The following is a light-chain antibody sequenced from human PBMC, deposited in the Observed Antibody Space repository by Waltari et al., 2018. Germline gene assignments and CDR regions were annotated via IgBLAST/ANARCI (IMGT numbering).Light chain of an antibody. CDR1: QTVSTY. J-gene: IGKJ1*01. V-gene: IGKV3-11*01. CDR3: LQRSLWPWT. CDR2: VAS. Sequence: IVLTQSPATLSLSPGERATLSCRASQTVSTYLAGFQQNPGQAPSLLIYVASNRAPGIPARFSGSGSGTDFSLTISSLEPEDFAVYYCLQRSLWPWTFGQGTKVAVK.